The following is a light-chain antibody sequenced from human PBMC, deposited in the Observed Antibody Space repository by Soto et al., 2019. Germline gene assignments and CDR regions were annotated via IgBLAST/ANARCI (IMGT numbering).Light chain of an antibody. CDR1: QTIGQK. J-gene: IGKJ1*01. V-gene: IGKV3-15*01. Sequence: EIVLAQSPATLSVTPGERITLSCRATQTIGQKLAWYLQKPGQAPSLLMYGASTRATVIPARFSGSVSGTEFTLTITGLQSEDFAVYYCQQYNGWPWTFGQGTKVEI. CDR2: GAS. CDR3: QQYNGWPWT.